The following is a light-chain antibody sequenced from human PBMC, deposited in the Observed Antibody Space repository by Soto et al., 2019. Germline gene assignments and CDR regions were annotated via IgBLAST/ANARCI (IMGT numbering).Light chain of an antibody. CDR1: QSVSSY. J-gene: IGKJ3*01. V-gene: IGKV3-11*01. Sequence: EIALTQSPATLSLSPGERATLSCRASQSVSSYLAWYQQKPGQAPRLLIYDASNRATGIPARFSGSGSGTDFTLTISSLEPEDFAVYYCQQRSNWPPSTFGPGTKVDIK. CDR3: QQRSNWPPST. CDR2: DAS.